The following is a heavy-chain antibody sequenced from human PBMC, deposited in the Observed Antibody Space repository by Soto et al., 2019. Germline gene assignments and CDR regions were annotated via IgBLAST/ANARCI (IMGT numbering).Heavy chain of an antibody. J-gene: IGHJ4*02. CDR3: AKQFIPTVGAIDY. CDR2: ISGSGGST. V-gene: IGHV3-23*01. D-gene: IGHD1-26*01. Sequence: PGGSLRLSCAASGFTFSSYAMSWVRQAPGKGLEWVSAISGSGGSTYYADSVKGRFTISRDNSKSTLYLQMNSLRAEDTAVYYCAKQFIPTVGAIDYWGQGTLVTVYS. CDR1: GFTFSSYA.